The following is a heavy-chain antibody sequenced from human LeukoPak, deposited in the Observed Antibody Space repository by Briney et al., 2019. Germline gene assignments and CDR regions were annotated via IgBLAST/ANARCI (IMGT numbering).Heavy chain of an antibody. D-gene: IGHD3-9*01. CDR2: INHSRST. Sequence: LRLSCAASGFTFRDYYMSWIRQPPGKGLEWIGEINHSRSTNYNPSLKSRVTISVDTSKNQFSLKVTSVTAADTAVYYCARVGRYYDALTGYATGGSPFDYWGQGTPVTVSS. CDR3: ARVGRYYDALTGYATGGSPFDY. CDR1: GFTFRDYY. J-gene: IGHJ4*02. V-gene: IGHV4-34*01.